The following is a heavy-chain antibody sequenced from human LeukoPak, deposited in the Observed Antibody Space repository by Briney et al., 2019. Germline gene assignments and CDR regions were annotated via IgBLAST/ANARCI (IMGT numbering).Heavy chain of an antibody. CDR1: GFTFDDYYA. V-gene: IGHV3-43*02. Sequence: PGGSLRLSCAVSGFTFDDYYAIHWVRQAPGKGLEWVSLISGDGRRTNYTDSVKGRFTISRDDTKSSLFLQMNSLTTDDTAFYYCVKDPHGPWGQGTLVTVSS. CDR3: VKDPHGP. J-gene: IGHJ5*02. CDR2: ISGDGRRT.